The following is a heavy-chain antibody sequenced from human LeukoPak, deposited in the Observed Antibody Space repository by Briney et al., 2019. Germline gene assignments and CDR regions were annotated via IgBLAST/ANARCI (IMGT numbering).Heavy chain of an antibody. J-gene: IGHJ4*02. CDR3: ARQNLGLPFDY. CDR2: IYYSGST. CDR1: GGSISSSSYY. Sequence: KASETLSLTCTVSGGSISSSSYYWGWIRQPPGKGLEWIGSIYYSGSTYYNPSLKSRVTISVDTSKNQFSLKLSSVTAADTAVYYCARQNLGLPFDYWGQGTLVTVSS. V-gene: IGHV4-39*01.